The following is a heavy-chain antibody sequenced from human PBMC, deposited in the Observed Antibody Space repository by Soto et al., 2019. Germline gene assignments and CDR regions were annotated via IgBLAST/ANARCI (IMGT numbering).Heavy chain of an antibody. CDR1: GFTFSSYE. V-gene: IGHV3-48*03. D-gene: IGHD6-19*01. Sequence: EVQLVESGGGLVQPGGSLRLSCAASGFTFSSYEMNWVHQAPGKGLEWVSYISSSGSTIYYADSLKGRVTISRDNAKNSLYLQMNSLRSEDTAVYYCARGSNSSGWYPLDYWGQGTLVTVSS. J-gene: IGHJ4*02. CDR3: ARGSNSSGWYPLDY. CDR2: ISSSGSTI.